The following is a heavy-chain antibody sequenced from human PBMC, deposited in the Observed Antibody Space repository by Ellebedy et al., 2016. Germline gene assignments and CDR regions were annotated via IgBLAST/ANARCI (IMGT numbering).Heavy chain of an antibody. D-gene: IGHD6-13*01. Sequence: ASVKVSCKASGYTFTSYGISWVRQAPGQGLEWMGWISAYNGNTNYAQKLQGRVTMTTDTSTSTVYMELTSLRSEDTAVYYCARGGSGTDWYFDLWGRGTLVTVSS. CDR1: GYTFTSYG. V-gene: IGHV1-18*01. J-gene: IGHJ2*01. CDR3: ARGGSGTDWYFDL. CDR2: ISAYNGNT.